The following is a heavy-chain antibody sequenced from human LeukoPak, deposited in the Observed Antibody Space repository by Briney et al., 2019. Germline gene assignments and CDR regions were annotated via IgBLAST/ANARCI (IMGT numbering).Heavy chain of an antibody. Sequence: PGGSLRLSCAASGFTFSSYSMNWVRQAPGKGLEWVSYISSSSTIYYADSVKGRFTISRDNAKNSLYLQMNSLRAEDTAVYYCAREGSSGWYRDAFDIWGQGTMVTVSS. J-gene: IGHJ3*02. D-gene: IGHD6-19*01. V-gene: IGHV3-48*01. CDR2: ISSSSTI. CDR3: AREGSSGWYRDAFDI. CDR1: GFTFSSYS.